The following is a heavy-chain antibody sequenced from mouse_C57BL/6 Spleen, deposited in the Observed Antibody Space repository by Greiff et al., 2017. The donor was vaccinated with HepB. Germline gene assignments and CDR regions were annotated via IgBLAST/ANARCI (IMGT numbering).Heavy chain of an antibody. Sequence: EVKLVESEGGLVQPGSSMKLSCTASGFTFSDYYMAWVRQVPEKGLEWVANINYDGSSTYYLDSLKSRFIISRDNAKNILYLQMSSLKSEDTATYYCARDGIRKGFDYWGQGTTLTVSS. CDR1: GFTFSDYY. V-gene: IGHV5-16*01. CDR3: ARDGIRKGFDY. D-gene: IGHD2-4*01. J-gene: IGHJ2*01. CDR2: INYDGSST.